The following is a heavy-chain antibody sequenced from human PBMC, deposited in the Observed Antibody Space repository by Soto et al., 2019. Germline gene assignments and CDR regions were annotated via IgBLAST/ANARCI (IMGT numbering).Heavy chain of an antibody. CDR1: SGSIAGYY. CDR2: IYNTGGT. Sequence: SETLSLTCTVSSGSIAGYYWSWIRQSPGTGLESIGYIYNTGGTTYNPSLKSRVTMSIDTSRNQFSLKLSSVTAADTAVYYCANLDMITFGGVIGPNDEFDIWGPGIMVTVSS. J-gene: IGHJ3*02. V-gene: IGHV4-4*08. CDR3: ANLDMITFGGVIGPNDEFDI. D-gene: IGHD3-16*02.